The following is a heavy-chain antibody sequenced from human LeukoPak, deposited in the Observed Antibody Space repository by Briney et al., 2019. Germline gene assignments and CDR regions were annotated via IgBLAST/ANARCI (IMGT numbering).Heavy chain of an antibody. Sequence: GAPLRISFKASGSRFTTSWISWVRQMPGKGLEWMGRIDLSDSYTNNGPSFQGHVTISDDKSISTAYRQWSSMKASDTAIYSGARRQLPDAFDIWGQGTMVTVSS. CDR2: IDLSDSYT. D-gene: IGHD2-2*01. J-gene: IGHJ3*02. CDR3: ARRQLPDAFDI. CDR1: GSRFTTSW. V-gene: IGHV5-10-1*01.